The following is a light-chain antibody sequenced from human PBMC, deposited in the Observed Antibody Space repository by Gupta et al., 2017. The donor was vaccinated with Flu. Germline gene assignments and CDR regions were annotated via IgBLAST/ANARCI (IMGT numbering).Light chain of an antibody. J-gene: IGKJ1*01. V-gene: IGKV3-11*01. Sequence: EIVLTQSPTTLSLAPGERATLSCRASQSVGSYLAWYQQKPGRAPRLLIYDASNRATGLPARFSGSGSGTEFTLTISSLESEDFALYYCQQRSNWPPTFGQGTKVEIK. CDR1: QSVGSY. CDR3: QQRSNWPPT. CDR2: DAS.